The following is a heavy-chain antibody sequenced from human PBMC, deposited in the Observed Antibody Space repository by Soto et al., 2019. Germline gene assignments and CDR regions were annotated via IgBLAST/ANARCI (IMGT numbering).Heavy chain of an antibody. CDR2: IWYDGSNK. CDR1: GFTFSSYG. J-gene: IGHJ4*02. D-gene: IGHD5-12*01. Sequence: GGSLRLSCAASGFTFSSYGMHWVRQAPGKGLEWVAVIWYDGSNKYYADSVKGRFTISRDNSKNTLYLQMNSLRAEDTAVYYCARDQEYSGYDLSFTLDYWGQGTLVTVSS. V-gene: IGHV3-33*01. CDR3: ARDQEYSGYDLSFTLDY.